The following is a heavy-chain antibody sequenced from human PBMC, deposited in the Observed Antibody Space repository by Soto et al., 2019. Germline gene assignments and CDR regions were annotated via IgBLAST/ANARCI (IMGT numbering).Heavy chain of an antibody. V-gene: IGHV5-51*01. Sequence: GESLNISCKASGYTFTSYWIAWVRQMPGKGLEWVGFIYTADSDTRYSPSFQGQVTISADKSTSTAYLQWSSLKASDTAMYFCAGQTVRASYLDSWGQGTLVTVSS. CDR2: IYTADSDT. J-gene: IGHJ4*02. CDR1: GYTFTSYW. CDR3: AGQTVRASYLDS.